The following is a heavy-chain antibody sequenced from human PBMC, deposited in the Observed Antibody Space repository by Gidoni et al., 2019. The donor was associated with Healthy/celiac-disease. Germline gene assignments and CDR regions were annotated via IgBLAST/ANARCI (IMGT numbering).Heavy chain of an antibody. CDR2: MRRKAYGGTT. J-gene: IGHJ6*03. CDR3: TRDALSDNGFTRPGYYYYMDV. Sequence: EVHLVESVGGLVQPGRSLILSCPASGFTFGAYAMSWVRQSPGKGLEWVGLMRRKAYGGTTEYAADVKGRFTSSRDDSKSIAYLQMNSLKTEDTAVYYCTRDALSDNGFTRPGYYYYMDVWGKGTTVTVSS. CDR1: GFTFGAYA. D-gene: IGHD5-12*01. V-gene: IGHV3-49*04.